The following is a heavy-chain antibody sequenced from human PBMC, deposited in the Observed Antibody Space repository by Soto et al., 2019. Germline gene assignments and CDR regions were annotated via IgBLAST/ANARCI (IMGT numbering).Heavy chain of an antibody. V-gene: IGHV4-30-2*01. Sequence: QLQLQESGSGLVTPSHTLSLTCTVSGGSISNAAYSWSWIRQPPGKGLEGIVYIYTSGMPFYNTSLTRLVTISIDRSNGQFSLNLKAVTAADTAVYDYARERGGYGLFDSWGQGTQVTISS. J-gene: IGHJ4*02. CDR3: ARERGGYGLFDS. CDR2: IYTSGMP. D-gene: IGHD5-18*01. CDR1: GGSISNAAYS.